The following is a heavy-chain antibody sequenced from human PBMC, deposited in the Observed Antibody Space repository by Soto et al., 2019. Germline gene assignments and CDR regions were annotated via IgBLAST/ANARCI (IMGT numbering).Heavy chain of an antibody. CDR3: ARDELGAFDY. V-gene: IGHV1-69*04. CDR2: IIPIVAIT. J-gene: IGHJ4*02. Sequence: GASVKVSCKASGGSFSSYTIGWVRQAPGQGPEWMGRIIPIVAITTYAPRFQDRVTITADISTSTSYMVLSSLRAEDTAVYYCARDELGAFDYWGQGTLVTVS. D-gene: IGHD3-3*02. CDR1: GGSFSSYT.